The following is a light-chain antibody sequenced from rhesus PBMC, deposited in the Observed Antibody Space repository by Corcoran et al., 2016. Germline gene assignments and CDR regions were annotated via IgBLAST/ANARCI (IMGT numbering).Light chain of an antibody. V-gene: IGLV2-23*01. Sequence: QAALTQPPSVSGSPGQSVTISCTGTSSDIGGYNYVSWYQQHPGKAPKLMIYDVSKRPSGVSDRFSGSKSGNTASLTISGLQAEYEADYYCSSYAGSNTYIFVAGPRLTVL. CDR1: SSDIGGYNY. J-gene: IGLJ1*01. CDR2: DVS. CDR3: SSYAGSNTYI.